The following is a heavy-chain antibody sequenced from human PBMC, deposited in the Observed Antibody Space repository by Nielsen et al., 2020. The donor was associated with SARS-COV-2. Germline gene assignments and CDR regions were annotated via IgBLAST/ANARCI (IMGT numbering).Heavy chain of an antibody. CDR2: ISGSSSTI. J-gene: IGHJ6*02. CDR3: ARDLSHSTAAGYYYYGMDV. Sequence: GESLKISCTASGFTFSRHIMNWVRQAPGKGLEWVSSISGSSSTIYYSDSVKGRFTISRDNAKNSLYLQMNSLRAEDTAVYYCARDLSHSTAAGYYYYGMDVWGQGTTVTVSS. CDR1: GFTFSRHI. V-gene: IGHV3-48*04. D-gene: IGHD6-13*01.